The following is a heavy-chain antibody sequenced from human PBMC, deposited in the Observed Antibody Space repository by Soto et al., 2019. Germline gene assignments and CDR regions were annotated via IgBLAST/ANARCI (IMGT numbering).Heavy chain of an antibody. CDR3: ARAFAGFGAYWYFDL. D-gene: IGHD3-16*01. J-gene: IGHJ2*01. Sequence: SETLSLTCTVSGGSITDYYWSWIRQPPGKALEWIGYGYHSVSIHYNPSLKTRVTISADTSENQFSLRLGSVTAADTAVYYCARAFAGFGAYWYFDLWGRGTLVTVSS. CDR2: GYHSVSI. CDR1: GGSITDYY. V-gene: IGHV4-59*01.